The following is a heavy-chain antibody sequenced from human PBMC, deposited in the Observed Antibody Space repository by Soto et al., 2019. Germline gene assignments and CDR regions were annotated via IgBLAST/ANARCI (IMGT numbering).Heavy chain of an antibody. D-gene: IGHD6-13*01. V-gene: IGHV4-59*01. CDR3: AREDRISAPGGIWFHP. CDR2: VYHNGGT. Sequence: WETLSLTCSVSGGSIDNYYWTWIRQAPGKGLEWIGYVYHNGGTSYNPSLKSRVSISVDRSKNQFYLNLSSVTAADTAVYYCAREDRISAPGGIWFHPWGKGTLVTVS. J-gene: IGHJ5*02. CDR1: GGSIDNYY.